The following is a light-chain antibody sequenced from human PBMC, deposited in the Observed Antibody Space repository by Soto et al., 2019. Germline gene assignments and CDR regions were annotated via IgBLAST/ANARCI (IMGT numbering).Light chain of an antibody. CDR2: DVS. CDR1: SSDVGGSNY. V-gene: IGLV2-14*01. Sequence: QSVLTQPASVSGSPGQSITISCTGTSSDVGGSNYVSWYQQLPGKAPKLMIYDVSDRPSGVSNRFSGSKSGNTDSLTISGLQAEDEADYYCSSYTSSSLYVLGTGTKVTVL. J-gene: IGLJ1*01. CDR3: SSYTSSSLYV.